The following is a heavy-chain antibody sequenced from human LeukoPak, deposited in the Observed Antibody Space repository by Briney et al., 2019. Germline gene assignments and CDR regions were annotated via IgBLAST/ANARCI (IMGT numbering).Heavy chain of an antibody. CDR2: INHSGST. V-gene: IGHV4-34*01. J-gene: IGHJ4*02. Sequence: SETLSLTCAVYGGSFSGYYWSWIRQPPRKGLEWIGEINHSGSTNYNPSLKSRVTISVDTSKNQFSLKLSSVTAADTAVYYCARGGYSYARGRYFDYWGQGTLVTVSS. CDR1: GGSFSGYY. CDR3: ARGGYSYARGRYFDY. D-gene: IGHD5-18*01.